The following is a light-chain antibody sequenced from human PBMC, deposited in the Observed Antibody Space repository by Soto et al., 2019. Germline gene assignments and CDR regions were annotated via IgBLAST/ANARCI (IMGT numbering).Light chain of an antibody. CDR2: EVS. V-gene: IGLV2-14*03. J-gene: IGLJ2*01. CDR3: SSYTRKSALVV. Sequence: QSALTQPASVSGSPGQSIAISCTGTSSDIGGFDYVSWFQQYPGKAPKLIIYEVSHRPSGVSTRFSGSKSGRPASLSIAGLQTENEANYYCSSYTRKSALVVFGGGTK. CDR1: SSDIGGFDY.